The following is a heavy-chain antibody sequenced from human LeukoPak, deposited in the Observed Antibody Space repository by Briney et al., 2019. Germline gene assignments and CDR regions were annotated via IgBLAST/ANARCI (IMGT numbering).Heavy chain of an antibody. D-gene: IGHD3-10*01. CDR2: IYYSGST. CDR3: ARVRLLWFGEPGTVDY. Sequence: SETLSLTCTVSGGSISSGDYYWSWIRQPPGKGLELIGYIYYSGSTYYNSSLKSRVNISVDTSKNQLSLKLSSVTAADTAVYYCARVRLLWFGEPGTVDYWGQGTLVTVSS. J-gene: IGHJ4*02. V-gene: IGHV4-30-4*02. CDR1: GGSISSGDYY.